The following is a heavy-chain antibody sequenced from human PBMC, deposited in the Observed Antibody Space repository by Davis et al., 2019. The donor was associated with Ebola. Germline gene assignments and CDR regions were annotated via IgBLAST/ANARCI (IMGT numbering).Heavy chain of an antibody. J-gene: IGHJ4*02. D-gene: IGHD1-26*01. Sequence: GESLKISCAASGFAFSAYWMSWVRQAPGKGLEWGASIKQDESEKYYVDSVRGRLSISRDNAKNSLYLQMNSLRGEDTAVYYCARRGTILSGFNLNNYFDFWGQGSLVTVSS. CDR1: GFAFSAYW. CDR3: ARRGTILSGFNLNNYFDF. CDR2: IKQDESEK. V-gene: IGHV3-7*01.